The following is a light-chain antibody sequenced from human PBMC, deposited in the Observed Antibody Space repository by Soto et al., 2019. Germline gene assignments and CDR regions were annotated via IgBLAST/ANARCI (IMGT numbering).Light chain of an antibody. Sequence: QSVLTQPASVSGSPGQSITISCTGTSGDVGGYDYVSWYQQHPGKAPKVMIYEVSNRPSGVSNRFSGSKSGNTASLTISGLQAEDEADYFCSSYTTSRTPHVFGTGTKVTV. J-gene: IGLJ1*01. CDR3: SSYTTSRTPHV. CDR2: EVS. V-gene: IGLV2-14*01. CDR1: SGDVGGYDY.